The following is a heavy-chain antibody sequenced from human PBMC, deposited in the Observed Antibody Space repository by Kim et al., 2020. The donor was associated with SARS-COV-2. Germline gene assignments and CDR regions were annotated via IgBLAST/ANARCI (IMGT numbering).Heavy chain of an antibody. D-gene: IGHD4-17*01. CDR2: IYYSGST. CDR3: ARDLLDYGDSSYWYFDL. V-gene: IGHV4-59*01. CDR1: GGSISSYY. J-gene: IGHJ2*01. Sequence: SETLSLTCTVSGGSISSYYWSWIRQPPGKGLEWIGYIYYSGSTNYNPSLKSRVTISVDTSKNQFSLKLSSVTAADTAVYYCARDLLDYGDSSYWYFDLWGRGTLVTVSS.